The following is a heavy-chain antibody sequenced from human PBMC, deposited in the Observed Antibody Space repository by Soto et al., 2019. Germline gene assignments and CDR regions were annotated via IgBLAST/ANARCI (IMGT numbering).Heavy chain of an antibody. J-gene: IGHJ6*02. Sequence: QVQLVESGGGVVQLGRSLRLSCGASGFTFSSYAMHWVRQAPGKGLEWVAIISYDGNDKNYADSVKGRFTISRDNSKNTCYLQMNHLRADDTAVYYCARCRTFRRFSYYTNLLDVWGQGTTVSVSS. CDR2: ISYDGNDK. V-gene: IGHV3-30*04. CDR3: ARCRTFRRFSYYTNLLDV. CDR1: GFTFSSYA. D-gene: IGHD3-3*01.